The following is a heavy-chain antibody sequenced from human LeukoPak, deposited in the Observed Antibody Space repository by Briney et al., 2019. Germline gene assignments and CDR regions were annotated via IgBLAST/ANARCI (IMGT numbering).Heavy chain of an antibody. V-gene: IGHV4-30-2*01. Sequence: PSETLSLTCTVSGGSISSGGYYWSWIRQPPGKGLEWIGYIYHSGSTYYNPSLKSRVTISVDRSKNQFSLKLSSVTAADTAVYYCARDRDGGFDYWGQGTLVTVSS. D-gene: IGHD3-16*01. J-gene: IGHJ4*02. CDR1: GGSISSGGYY. CDR3: ARDRDGGFDY. CDR2: IYHSGST.